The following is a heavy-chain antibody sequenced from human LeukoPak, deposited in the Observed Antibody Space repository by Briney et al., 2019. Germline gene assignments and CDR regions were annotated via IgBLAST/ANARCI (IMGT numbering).Heavy chain of an antibody. Sequence: PGGSLRLSCAASGFTFDDYGVSWVRQAPGKGLEWVSGVNWDGDSTGYADSVKGRFTISRDNAKNSLYLQMNSLRAEDTALYYCARPKNTAMVPYYFDYWGQGTLVTVSS. CDR1: GFTFDDYG. CDR3: ARPKNTAMVPYYFDY. V-gene: IGHV3-20*04. CDR2: VNWDGDST. D-gene: IGHD5-18*01. J-gene: IGHJ4*02.